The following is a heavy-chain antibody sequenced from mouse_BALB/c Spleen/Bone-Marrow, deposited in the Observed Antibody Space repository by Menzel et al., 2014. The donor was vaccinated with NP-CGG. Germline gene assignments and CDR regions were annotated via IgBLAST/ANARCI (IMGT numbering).Heavy chain of an antibody. D-gene: IGHD1-1*01. CDR1: GFTFSSYA. CDR3: ARARFYYGKLVDY. Sequence: EVNLVESGGGLVKPGGSLKLSCAASGFTFSSYAMSWARQTPEKRLEWVASISSGGSTYYPDSVKGRFTISRDNARNVLYLQMSSLRSEDTAMYYCARARFYYGKLVDYWGQGTSATVSS. CDR2: ISSGGST. V-gene: IGHV5-6-5*01. J-gene: IGHJ4*01.